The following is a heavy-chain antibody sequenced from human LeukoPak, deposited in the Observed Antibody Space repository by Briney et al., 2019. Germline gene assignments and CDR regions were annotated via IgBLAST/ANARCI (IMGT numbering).Heavy chain of an antibody. CDR2: SYYDGNT. J-gene: IGHJ3*02. CDR3: ARAGHWGSDNYDNSGYSDAFDI. D-gene: IGHD3-22*01. V-gene: IGHV4-39*07. Sequence: SETLSLTCTVSGGAYSSSTYYCVWIRQPPGKGLEWIGSSYYDGNTYYNPSLKSRGTISVHTSRNQFSLKLSSVTAADTAVYFCARAGHWGSDNYDNSGYSDAFDIWGQGTMVTVSS. CDR1: GGAYSSSTYY.